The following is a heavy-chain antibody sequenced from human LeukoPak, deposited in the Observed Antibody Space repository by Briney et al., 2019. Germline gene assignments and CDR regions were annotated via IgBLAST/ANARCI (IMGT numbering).Heavy chain of an antibody. CDR1: GFTFNDCY. J-gene: IGHJ3*01. D-gene: IGHD3-10*01. CDR2: ISSSGSTR. Sequence: GSLRLSCAASGFTFNDCYMNWIRQAPGKGLEWVSYISSSGSTRYYADSLKGRFTISRDNAGNSLYLQMDSLRADDTAVYYCARDRSRMVRGIDALDLWGQGTMVTVSS. CDR3: ARDRSRMVRGIDALDL. V-gene: IGHV3-11*01.